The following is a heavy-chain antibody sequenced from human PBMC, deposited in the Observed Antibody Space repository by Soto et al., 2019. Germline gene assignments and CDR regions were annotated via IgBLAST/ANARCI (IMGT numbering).Heavy chain of an antibody. CDR3: AKDFSRLDGGIVVVPAAMSFDY. V-gene: IGHV3-30*18. Sequence: GGSLRLSCAASGFTFSSYGMHWVRQAPGKGLEWVAVISYDGSNKYYADSVKGRFTISRDNSKNTLYLQMNSLRAEDTAVYYCAKDFSRLDGGIVVVPAAMSFDYWGQGTLVTVS. D-gene: IGHD2-2*01. J-gene: IGHJ4*02. CDR1: GFTFSSYG. CDR2: ISYDGSNK.